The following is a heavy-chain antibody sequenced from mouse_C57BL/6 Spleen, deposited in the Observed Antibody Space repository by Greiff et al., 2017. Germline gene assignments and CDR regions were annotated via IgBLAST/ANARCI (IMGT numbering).Heavy chain of an antibody. V-gene: IGHV1-76*01. J-gene: IGHJ4*01. CDR2: IYPGSGNT. CDR3: ARELLLYYYAMDY. CDR1: GYTFTDYY. Sequence: VQLQQSGAELVRPGASVKLSCKASGYTFTDYYINWVKQRPGQGLEWIARIYPGSGNTYYNEKFKGKATLTAEKSSSTAYMQLSSLTSEDSAVYFCARELLLYYYAMDYWGQGTSVTVSS. D-gene: IGHD1-1*01.